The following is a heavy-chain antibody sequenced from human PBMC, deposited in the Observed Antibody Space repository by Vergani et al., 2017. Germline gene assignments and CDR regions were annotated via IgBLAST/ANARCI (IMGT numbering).Heavy chain of an antibody. V-gene: IGHV3-23*01. Sequence: EVQLLESGGGLVQPGGSLRLSCAASGFTFSSYAMSWVRQAPGKGLEWVSAISGSGGSTYYADSVKGRFTISRDNSKNTLYLQMNSLRAEDTAVYYCAKFDSLYVDTAMGYGMDVWGQGTTVTVSS. CDR1: GFTFSSYA. CDR2: ISGSGGST. D-gene: IGHD5-18*01. CDR3: AKFDSLYVDTAMGYGMDV. J-gene: IGHJ6*02.